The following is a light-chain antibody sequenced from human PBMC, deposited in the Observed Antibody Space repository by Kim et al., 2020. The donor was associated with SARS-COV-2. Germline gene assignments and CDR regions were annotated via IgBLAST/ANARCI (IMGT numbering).Light chain of an antibody. V-gene: IGKV1-12*01. CDR1: RDINTW. J-gene: IGKJ3*01. CDR2: AAS. Sequence: ASLGDRVTISCRASRDINTWVAWFQQKPGKAPNLLIYAASTLQSGVPSRFSGSGSGTDFTLAISNLQPEDSATYFCQLANAFPYTFGPGTKVDIK. CDR3: QLANAFPYT.